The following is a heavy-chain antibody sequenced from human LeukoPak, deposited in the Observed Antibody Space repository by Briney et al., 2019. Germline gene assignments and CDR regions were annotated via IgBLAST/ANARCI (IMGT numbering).Heavy chain of an antibody. CDR2: INHSGST. D-gene: IGHD3-3*01. V-gene: IGHV4-34*01. CDR1: GGSFSGYY. CDR3: ARDGYDFWSGYQIDY. Sequence: SETLSLTCAVYGGSFSGYYWSWIRQPPGKGLEWIGEINHSGSTNYNPSLKSRVTISVDTSKNQFSLKLSSVTAADTAVYYCARDGYDFWSGYQIDYWGQGTLVTVSS. J-gene: IGHJ4*02.